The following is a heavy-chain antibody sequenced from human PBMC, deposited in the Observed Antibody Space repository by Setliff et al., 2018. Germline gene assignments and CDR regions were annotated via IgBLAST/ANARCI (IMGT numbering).Heavy chain of an antibody. D-gene: IGHD3-10*01. Sequence: SETLSLTCIVSGGSISNYYWGWVRQPPGKGLEWIGSVYYSGYTYYSPSLESRVAISVDTSKNQFSLKVNSVTAADTAVYYCARVDFTMLQGVLGHWGQGTLVTVSS. CDR2: VYYSGYT. CDR3: ARVDFTMLQGVLGH. V-gene: IGHV4-39*07. J-gene: IGHJ1*01. CDR1: GGSISNYY.